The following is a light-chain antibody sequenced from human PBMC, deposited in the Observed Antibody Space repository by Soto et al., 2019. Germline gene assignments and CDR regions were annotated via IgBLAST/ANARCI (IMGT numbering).Light chain of an antibody. CDR3: QQYDTSPLT. J-gene: IGKJ4*01. Sequence: DIQMTQSPSSLSASVGDRVTITCRASQGIRIDLGWFQQRPGKAPKRLIYGASSLQSGVPSRFSGSGSGTEFTLTISNLQPEDFAVYYCQQYDTSPLTFGGGTKVDIK. CDR2: GAS. CDR1: QGIRID. V-gene: IGKV1-17*02.